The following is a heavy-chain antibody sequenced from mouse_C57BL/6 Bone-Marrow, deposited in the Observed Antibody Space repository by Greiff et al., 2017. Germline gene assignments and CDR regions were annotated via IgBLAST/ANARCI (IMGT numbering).Heavy chain of an antibody. CDR3: ARSDSLGRGFDY. V-gene: IGHV1-55*01. Sequence: QVHVKQPGAELVKPGASVKLSCKASGYTFTSYWMTWVKQRPGQGLEWIGDIYPTSGRTNYNEKFKSKAILTVDTSSNTAYMQLSSLTSEDSAVFYCARSDSLGRGFDYWGQGTTLTVSS. D-gene: IGHD4-1*01. CDR2: IYPTSGRT. CDR1: GYTFTSYW. J-gene: IGHJ2*01.